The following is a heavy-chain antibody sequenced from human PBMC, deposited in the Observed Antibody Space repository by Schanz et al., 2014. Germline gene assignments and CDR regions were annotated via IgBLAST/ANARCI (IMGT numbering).Heavy chain of an antibody. CDR2: IIPILDMV. J-gene: IGHJ3*02. V-gene: IGHV1-69*04. CDR3: ARSTSGGTHVVQDAFDI. D-gene: IGHD1-26*01. CDR1: GYTFPSYG. Sequence: QVQLVQSGSEVKKPGASVKVSCKASGYTFPSYGISWVRQAPGQGLEWMGRIIPILDMVNFAQKFQGRVTITADKSTNTAYMELSSLRSEDTAVYYCARSTSGGTHVVQDAFDIWGPGTMVTVSS.